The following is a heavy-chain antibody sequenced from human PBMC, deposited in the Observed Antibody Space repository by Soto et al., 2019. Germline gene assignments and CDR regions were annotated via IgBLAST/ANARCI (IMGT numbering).Heavy chain of an antibody. CDR1: GFTFSSYT. J-gene: IGHJ4*02. V-gene: IGHV3-48*01. Sequence: EVQLVESGGGLVQPGGSLRLSCAASGFTFSSYTMNWVRQAPGKGLEWVSYISSGSSTIYYADSVKGRFTISRDNAKNSLYLQMNRLRAEDTAVYYCARLSRGAVITDYWGQGTMVTASS. CDR3: ARLSRGAVITDY. CDR2: ISSGSSTI. D-gene: IGHD3-22*01.